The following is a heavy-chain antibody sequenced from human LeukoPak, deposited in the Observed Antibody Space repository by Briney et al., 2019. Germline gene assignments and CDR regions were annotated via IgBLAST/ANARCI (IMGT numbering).Heavy chain of an antibody. J-gene: IGHJ3*02. Sequence: SVKVSCKASGGTFSSYAISWVRQAPGQGLEWMGRIIPIFGTANYAQKLQGRVTMTTDTSTSTAYMELRSLRSDDTAVYYCARDRYCTNGVCYRSRAFDIWGQGTMVTVSS. D-gene: IGHD2-8*01. V-gene: IGHV1-69*05. CDR3: ARDRYCTNGVCYRSRAFDI. CDR2: IIPIFGTA. CDR1: GGTFSSYA.